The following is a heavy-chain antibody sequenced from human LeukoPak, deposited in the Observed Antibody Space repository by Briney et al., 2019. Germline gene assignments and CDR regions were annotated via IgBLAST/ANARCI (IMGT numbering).Heavy chain of an antibody. Sequence: PGGSLRLSCAASVFTFSSYIMHSVRQAPGKGLWRVSVISYVGSNKYYADSVKGRFTISRDNSKNTMYLQMNSLRAEDTAVYYCAKDGEVYSSGSYYANPPTDYWGQGTLVTVSS. CDR1: VFTFSSYI. CDR3: AKDGEVYSSGSYYANPPTDY. V-gene: IGHV3-30*18. CDR2: ISYVGSNK. J-gene: IGHJ4*02. D-gene: IGHD3-10*01.